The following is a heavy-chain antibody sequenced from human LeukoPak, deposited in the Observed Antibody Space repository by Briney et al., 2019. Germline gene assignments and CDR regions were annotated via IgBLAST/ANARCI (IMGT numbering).Heavy chain of an antibody. Sequence: GGSLRLSCAASGVTFDDFSMHWVRQRTGKGLEWVSLITWDGATTYYADSVKGRFSVSRDNTKNSLYLQMNSLTVEDSALYFCAKTKQLYFGMDVWGQGTTVTVSS. CDR3: AKTKQLYFGMDV. J-gene: IGHJ6*02. V-gene: IGHV3-43*01. D-gene: IGHD2-2*01. CDR1: GVTFDDFS. CDR2: ITWDGATT.